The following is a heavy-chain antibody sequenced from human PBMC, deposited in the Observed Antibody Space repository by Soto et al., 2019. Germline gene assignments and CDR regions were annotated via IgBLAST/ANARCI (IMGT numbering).Heavy chain of an antibody. Sequence: PSETLSLTCAVYGWSFSGYYWSWIRQPPGKGLEYIGEINHSGSTNYNPSLKSRVTMLVDPSKNQFSLQLSSVTAADTAVYFCARLEPAALGAYYFPYWGREPWSPSPQ. CDR3: ARLEPAALGAYYFPY. CDR1: GWSFSGYY. D-gene: IGHD2-2*01. J-gene: IGHJ4*02. CDR2: INHSGST. V-gene: IGHV4-34*01.